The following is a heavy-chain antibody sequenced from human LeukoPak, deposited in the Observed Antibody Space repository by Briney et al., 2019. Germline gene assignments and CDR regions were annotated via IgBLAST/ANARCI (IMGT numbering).Heavy chain of an antibody. CDR1: GFTFSSYS. D-gene: IGHD6-13*01. J-gene: IGHJ4*02. CDR3: ARIIPSSWYLDY. V-gene: IGHV3-48*01. CDR2: ISGSGSAM. Sequence: GGSLRLSCAASGFTFSSYSMNWVRRAPGKGLEWVSYISGSGSAMYYADSVKGRFTISRDNAKNSLYLQMNSLRAEDTAVYYCARIIPSSWYLDYWGQGTLVTVSS.